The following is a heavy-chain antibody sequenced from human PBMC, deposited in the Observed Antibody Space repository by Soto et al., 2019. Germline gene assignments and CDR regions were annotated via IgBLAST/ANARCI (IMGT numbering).Heavy chain of an antibody. CDR2: INSDGSGT. Sequence: HPGGSLRLSCVASGFTFNNYWIHWVRQAPGKGLVWVSRINSDGSGTSYADSVKGRFTISRDNAKNTLYLQMNSLRAEDTAVYYCARATHYYGSGSKLDYWGQGTLVTVSS. CDR1: GFTFNNYW. CDR3: ARATHYYGSGSKLDY. J-gene: IGHJ4*02. D-gene: IGHD3-10*01. V-gene: IGHV3-74*01.